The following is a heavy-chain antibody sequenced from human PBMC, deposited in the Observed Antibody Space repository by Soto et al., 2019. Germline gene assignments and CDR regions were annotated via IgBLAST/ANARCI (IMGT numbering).Heavy chain of an antibody. CDR3: AREGRHFDY. CDR2: INPIFGTP. V-gene: IGHV1-69*06. CDR1: GGTFSSYA. J-gene: IGHJ4*02. Sequence: QVQLVQSGAEVQRLGSSVKVSCKASGGTFSSYAISWVRQAPGQGLEWMGGINPIFGTPHYAQKYQGRVTITADTFTNTAYMELTRLTSDDTAVYFCAREGRHFDYWGQGTLVTVSS.